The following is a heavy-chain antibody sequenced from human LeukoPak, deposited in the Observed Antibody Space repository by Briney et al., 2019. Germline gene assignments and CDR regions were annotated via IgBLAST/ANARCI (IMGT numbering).Heavy chain of an antibody. CDR1: GGSFSGYY. V-gene: IGHV4-34*01. CDR2: INHSGST. D-gene: IGHD3-10*01. Sequence: KPSETLSLTCAVYGGSFSGYYWSWIRQPPGKGLEWIGEINHSGSTNYNPSLKSRVTISVDTSKNQFSLKLSSATAADTAVYYCARSGYYGSGSYYPRNWFDPWGQGTLVTVSS. J-gene: IGHJ5*02. CDR3: ARSGYYGSGSYYPRNWFDP.